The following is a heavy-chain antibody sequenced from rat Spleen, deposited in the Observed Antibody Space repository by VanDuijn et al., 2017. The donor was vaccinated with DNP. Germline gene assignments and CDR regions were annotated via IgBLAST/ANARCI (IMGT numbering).Heavy chain of an antibody. D-gene: IGHD1-12*03. V-gene: IGHV5S10*01. CDR2: IIYDGSRT. Sequence: SLSGHNMAWVRQSPRRGLEWIATIIYDGSRTFYRDSVKGRFTISRDNAKNTLYLQIDSLGSEDTATYYCAAHGYPAYSFDSWGQGVMVTVSS. CDR3: AAHGYPAYSFDS. CDR1: SLSGHN. J-gene: IGHJ2*01.